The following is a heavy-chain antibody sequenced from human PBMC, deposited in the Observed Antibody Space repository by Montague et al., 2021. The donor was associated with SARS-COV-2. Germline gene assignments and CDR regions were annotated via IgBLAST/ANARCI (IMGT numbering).Heavy chain of an antibody. D-gene: IGHD6-13*01. CDR1: GGSISRSSYY. Sequence: SETLSLTCTVSGGSISRSSYYWGWIRQPPGKGLEWIGSIYYSGYTHYNPSLKSRVTISVDTSKNHFSLRLSSVTAADTAVYYCARSGSWGIFDPWGQGTLVIVSS. CDR2: IYYSGYT. CDR3: ARSGSWGIFDP. V-gene: IGHV4-39*07. J-gene: IGHJ5*02.